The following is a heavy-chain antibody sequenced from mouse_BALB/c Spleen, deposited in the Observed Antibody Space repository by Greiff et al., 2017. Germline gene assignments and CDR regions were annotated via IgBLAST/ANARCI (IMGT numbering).Heavy chain of an antibody. CDR3: ARPNWDAMDY. V-gene: IGHV5-17*02. D-gene: IGHD4-1*01. CDR2: ISSGSSTI. J-gene: IGHJ4*01. Sequence: EVKVEESGGGLVQPGGSRKLSCAASGFTFSSFGMHWVRQAPEKGLEWVAYISSGSSTIYYADTVKGRFTISRDNPKNTLFLQMTSLRSEDTAMYYCARPNWDAMDYWGQGTSVTVSS. CDR1: GFTFSSFG.